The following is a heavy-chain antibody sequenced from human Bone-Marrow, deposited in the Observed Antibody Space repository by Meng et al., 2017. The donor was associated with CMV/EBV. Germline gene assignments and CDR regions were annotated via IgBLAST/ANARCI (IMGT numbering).Heavy chain of an antibody. D-gene: IGHD5/OR15-5a*01. V-gene: IGHV3-53*01. CDR1: GFTVSSNY. CDR3: ARASPSVSVFDI. J-gene: IGHJ3*02. Sequence: GESLKISCAASGFTVSSNYMSWVRQAPGKGLEWVSVIYSGSSTYYADSVKGRFTISKDNSKNTLYLQMISLRAADTAVYYCARASPSVSVFDIWGQGTMVTVSS. CDR2: IYSGSST.